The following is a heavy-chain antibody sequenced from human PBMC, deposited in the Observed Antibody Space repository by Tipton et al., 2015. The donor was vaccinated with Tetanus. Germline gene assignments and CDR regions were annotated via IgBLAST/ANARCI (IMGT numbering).Heavy chain of an antibody. D-gene: IGHD3-10*01. Sequence: QSGPEVKKPGASVKVSCKASGYTFTNYAVNWVRQAPGQGLEWVGWINPSTGNPTYAQGFTGRFVFSLDTSVSTAFLQINSLMAEDTAVYFCARDRYLTSGSYYKGRLDYWGQGTLVTVSS. V-gene: IGHV7-4-1*02. CDR3: ARDRYLTSGSYYKGRLDY. CDR2: INPSTGNP. CDR1: GYTFTNYA. J-gene: IGHJ4*02.